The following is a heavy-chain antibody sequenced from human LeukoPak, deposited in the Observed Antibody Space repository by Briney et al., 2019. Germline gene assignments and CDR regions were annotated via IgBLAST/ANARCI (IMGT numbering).Heavy chain of an antibody. V-gene: IGHV1-18*01. CDR2: ISAYNDNT. D-gene: IGHD3-10*01. CDR1: GYTFTSYG. Sequence: GASVKVSCKASGYTFTSYGISWVRQAPGQGLEWMGWISAYNDNTNYAQKLQGRVTMTTDTSTSTAYMELRSLRSDDTAVYYCARVLGGSMVRGDLGWFDPWGQGTLVTVSS. J-gene: IGHJ5*02. CDR3: ARVLGGSMVRGDLGWFDP.